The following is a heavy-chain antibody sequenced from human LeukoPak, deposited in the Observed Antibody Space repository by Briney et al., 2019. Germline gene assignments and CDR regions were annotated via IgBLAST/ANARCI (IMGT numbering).Heavy chain of an antibody. CDR2: ISGSDGST. CDR3: ARDTAEFDY. D-gene: IGHD5-18*01. J-gene: IGHJ4*02. Sequence: GGSLRLSCAASGFTFSSYAMSWVRQAPGEGLEWVSAISGSDGSTYYADAVKGRFTISRDNSKNTLYLQMNSLRAEDTAVYYCARDTAEFDYWGQGTLVTVSS. CDR1: GFTFSSYA. V-gene: IGHV3-23*01.